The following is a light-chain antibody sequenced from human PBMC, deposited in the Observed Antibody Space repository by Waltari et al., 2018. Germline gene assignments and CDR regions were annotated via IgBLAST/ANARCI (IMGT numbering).Light chain of an antibody. CDR2: RAS. J-gene: IGKJ2*02. CDR1: QSISAY. V-gene: IGKV1-5*03. Sequence: DIQMTQSPSTLSASVGDRVTITCRASQSISAYLAWYQQKPGKAPNLLIYRASSLDSGVPSRFSGSGSGTEFTLTISSLQPDDFATYYCQQYNSFPCTFGQGSKLEI. CDR3: QQYNSFPCT.